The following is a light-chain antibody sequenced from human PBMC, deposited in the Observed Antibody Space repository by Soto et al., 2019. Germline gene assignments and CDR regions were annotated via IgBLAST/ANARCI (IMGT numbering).Light chain of an antibody. Sequence: DIVLTQSPSTLSLSPGEKATLSCRASQSVTSNYLVWYQQHPGQAPRLLIYDASNRATGIPARFSGSGPGTDFTLTISSLEPEDFAVYYCQQRSNWHPTFGGGTKVDIK. CDR3: QQRSNWHPT. J-gene: IGKJ4*01. CDR2: DAS. CDR1: QSVTSNY. V-gene: IGKV3D-11*02.